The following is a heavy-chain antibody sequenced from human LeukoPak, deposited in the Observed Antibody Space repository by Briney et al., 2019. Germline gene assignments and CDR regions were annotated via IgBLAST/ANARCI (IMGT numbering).Heavy chain of an antibody. J-gene: IGHJ6*02. Sequence: SETLSLTCTVSGGSISVYHWSWIRQPPGKGLEWIGYIDDSGSTNYNPSLKSRVTISIDPSRDQFSLNLDSVTAADTAVYYFARDLHYGSGSFDPFYYYGMDVWGQGTTVTVSS. CDR2: IDDSGST. CDR1: GGSISVYH. D-gene: IGHD3-10*01. V-gene: IGHV4-59*01. CDR3: ARDLHYGSGSFDPFYYYGMDV.